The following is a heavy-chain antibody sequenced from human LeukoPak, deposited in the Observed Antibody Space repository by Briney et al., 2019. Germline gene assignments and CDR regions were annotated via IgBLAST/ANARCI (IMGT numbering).Heavy chain of an antibody. V-gene: IGHV5-51*01. Sequence: GESLKISCKGSGYSFKNYWIGWVRQMPGKGLEWMGIIYPDDSDIRYSPSFQGQVTISADKSISTAYLQWSSLKASDTAMYYCARNTLRSSGYEGSFDIWGQGTMVTVSS. D-gene: IGHD3-22*01. CDR2: IYPDDSDI. CDR3: ARNTLRSSGYEGSFDI. J-gene: IGHJ3*02. CDR1: GYSFKNYW.